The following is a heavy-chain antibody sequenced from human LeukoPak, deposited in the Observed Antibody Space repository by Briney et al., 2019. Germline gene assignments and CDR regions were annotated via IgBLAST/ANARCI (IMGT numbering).Heavy chain of an antibody. D-gene: IGHD4-17*01. Sequence: SETLSLTCTVSGGSISSYYWSWIRQPPGKGLEWIGYIYYSGSTNYNPSLKRRVTISADTSKNQFSLKLSSVTAADTAVYYCVATALRRRKDYYGMDVWGKGTTVTVSS. CDR1: GGSISSYY. CDR2: IYYSGST. V-gene: IGHV4-59*01. CDR3: VATALRRRKDYYGMDV. J-gene: IGHJ6*04.